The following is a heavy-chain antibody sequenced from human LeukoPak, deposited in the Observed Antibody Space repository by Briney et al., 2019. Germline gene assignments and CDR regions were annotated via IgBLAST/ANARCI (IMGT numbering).Heavy chain of an antibody. CDR3: AKDTRPTGVTRYYYYGMDV. V-gene: IGHV3-23*01. D-gene: IGHD2-21*02. Sequence: GGSLRLSCAASGFTFSSYAMSWVRQAPGKGREWVSAISGSGGSTYYADSVKGRFTISRDNSKNTPYLQMNSLRAEDTAVYYCAKDTRPTGVTRYYYYGMDVWGQGTTVTVSS. CDR1: GFTFSSYA. CDR2: ISGSGGST. J-gene: IGHJ6*02.